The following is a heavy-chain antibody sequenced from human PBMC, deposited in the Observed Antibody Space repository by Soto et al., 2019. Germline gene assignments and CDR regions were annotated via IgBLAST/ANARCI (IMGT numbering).Heavy chain of an antibody. D-gene: IGHD2-21*02. CDR1: GYSFTSYD. V-gene: IGHV1-8*01. CDR3: ARVPFSVVATGAMDV. CDR2: MNPNSVDT. Sequence: QEQLVQSGAEVKKPGASVTVSCKASGYSFTSYDVHWVRQATGQGLEWMGWMNPNSVDTDYEPRFQGRLTLTRDTSIRTAYMELSSLRSDDTAVYYCARVPFSVVATGAMDVWGQGTTVTVSS. J-gene: IGHJ6*02.